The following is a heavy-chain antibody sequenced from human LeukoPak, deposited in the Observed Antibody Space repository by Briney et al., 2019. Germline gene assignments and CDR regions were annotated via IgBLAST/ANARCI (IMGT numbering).Heavy chain of an antibody. CDR1: GFTVSSNY. CDR3: ARDRRSSKENWFDP. J-gene: IGHJ5*02. Sequence: GGSLRLSCVASGFTVSSNYMSWVRQAPGKGLEWVSFIYSSVTHYSDSVKGRFTISRDNSRNTLFLQMNSLRAEDTALYYCARDRRSSKENWFDPWGQGTLVTVSS. CDR2: IYSSVT. V-gene: IGHV3-53*01. D-gene: IGHD6-13*01.